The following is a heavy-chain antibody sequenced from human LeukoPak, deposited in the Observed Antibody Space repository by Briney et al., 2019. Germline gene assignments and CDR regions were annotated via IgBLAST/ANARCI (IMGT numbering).Heavy chain of an antibody. D-gene: IGHD3-10*01. CDR3: ARDYPPGGYYFDY. J-gene: IGHJ4*02. CDR1: GGSISSSSYY. Sequence: PSETLSLTCTVSGGSISSSSYYWGWIRQPPGKGLEWIGSIYYSGSTYYNPSHKSRVTISVDTSKNQFSLKLSSVTAADTAVYYCARDYPPGGYYFDYWGQGTLVTVSS. V-gene: IGHV4-39*07. CDR2: IYYSGST.